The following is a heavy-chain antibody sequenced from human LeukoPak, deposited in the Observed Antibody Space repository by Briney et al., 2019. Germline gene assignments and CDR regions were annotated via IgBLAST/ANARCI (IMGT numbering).Heavy chain of an antibody. J-gene: IGHJ4*02. Sequence: SETLSLTCTVSGGSISSYYWSWIRQPPGKGLEWIGYIYYSGSTNYNPSLKSRVTISVDTSKNQFSLRLSSVTAADTAVYYCARVTGYVMEDYFDYWGQGTLVTVSS. CDR3: ARVTGYVMEDYFDY. CDR1: GGSISSYY. V-gene: IGHV4-59*01. CDR2: IYYSGST. D-gene: IGHD6-13*01.